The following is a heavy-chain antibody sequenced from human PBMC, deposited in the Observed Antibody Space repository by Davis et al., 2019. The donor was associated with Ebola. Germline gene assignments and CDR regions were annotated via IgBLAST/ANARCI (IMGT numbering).Heavy chain of an antibody. CDR1: GGTFSSYA. CDR2: IIPIFGTA. J-gene: IGHJ6*02. V-gene: IGHV1-69*13. CDR3: ARGHRRGWFGSYGMDV. Sequence: SVKVSCKASGGTFSSYAISWVRQAPGQGLEWMGGIIPIFGTANYAQKFQGRVTITADESTSTAYMELSSLRSEDTAVYYCARGHRRGWFGSYGMDVWGQGTTVTVSS. D-gene: IGHD3-10*01.